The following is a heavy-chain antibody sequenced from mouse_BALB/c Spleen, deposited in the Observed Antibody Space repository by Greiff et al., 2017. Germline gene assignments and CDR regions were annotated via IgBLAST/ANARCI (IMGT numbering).Heavy chain of an antibody. CDR2: INPSSGYT. J-gene: IGHJ3*01. CDR1: GYTFTSYT. V-gene: IGHV1-4*01. Sequence: LVESGAELARPGASVKMSCKASGYTFTSYTMHWVKQRPGQGLEWIGYINPSSGYTNYNQKFKDKATLTADKSSSTAYMQLSSLTSEDSAVYYCARSSLLPLAYWGQGTLVTVSA. CDR3: ARSSLLPLAY. D-gene: IGHD1-2*01.